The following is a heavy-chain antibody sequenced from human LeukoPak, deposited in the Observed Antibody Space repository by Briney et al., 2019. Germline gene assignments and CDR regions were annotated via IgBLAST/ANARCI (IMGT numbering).Heavy chain of an antibody. CDR1: GGSFSGYY. D-gene: IGHD3-22*01. J-gene: IGHJ4*02. CDR3: ARAPYYYDSSGYTY. V-gene: IGHV4-34*01. CDR2: INHSGST. Sequence: SETLSLTCAVYGGSFSGYYWSWIRQPPGKGLEWIGEINHSGSTNYNPSLKSRITISVDTSKNQFSLKLSSVTAADTAVYYCARAPYYYDSSGYTYWGQGTLVTVSS.